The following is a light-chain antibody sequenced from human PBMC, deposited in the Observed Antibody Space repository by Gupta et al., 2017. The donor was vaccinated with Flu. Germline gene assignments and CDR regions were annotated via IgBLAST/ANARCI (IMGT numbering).Light chain of an antibody. CDR2: KAS. J-gene: IGKJ1*01. V-gene: IGKV1-5*03. CDR3: QQYNSYSLT. CDR1: QSISSW. Sequence: PMTQPPSTLPASVGDRVTITCRASQSISSWLAWYQQKPGKAPKLLSYKASSLESGVPSRFSGSGSGTEFTLTISSLQPDDFATYYCQQYNSYSLTFGQGTKVEIK.